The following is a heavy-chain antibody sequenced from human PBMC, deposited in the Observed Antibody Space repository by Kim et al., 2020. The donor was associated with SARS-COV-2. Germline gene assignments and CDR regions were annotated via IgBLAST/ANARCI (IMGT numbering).Heavy chain of an antibody. Sequence: GGSLRLSCAASGFTFTTYTMNWVRQAPGKGLEWVAFISLTGDNKFSADSVKGRFTISRDNARDSLYLQMNRLRAEDTAVYYCARDKTMATTTNFDFWGQGTLVTVSS. J-gene: IGHJ4*02. V-gene: IGHV3-21*01. CDR1: GFTFTTYT. CDR2: ISLTGDNK. D-gene: IGHD5-12*01. CDR3: ARDKTMATTTNFDF.